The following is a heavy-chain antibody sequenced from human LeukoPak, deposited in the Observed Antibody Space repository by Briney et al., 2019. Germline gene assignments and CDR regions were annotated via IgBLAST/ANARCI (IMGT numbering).Heavy chain of an antibody. CDR3: ARDRVGVAAAGTPNHYYYYYMDV. CDR2: IYYSGST. V-gene: IGHV4-61*01. J-gene: IGHJ6*03. D-gene: IGHD6-13*01. CDR1: GGSISSSSYY. Sequence: SETLSLTCTVSGGSISSSSYYWGWIRQPPGKGLEWIGYIYYSGSTNYNPSLKSRVTISVDTSKNQFSLKLSSVTAADTAVYYCARDRVGVAAAGTPNHYYYYYMDVWGKGTTVTVSS.